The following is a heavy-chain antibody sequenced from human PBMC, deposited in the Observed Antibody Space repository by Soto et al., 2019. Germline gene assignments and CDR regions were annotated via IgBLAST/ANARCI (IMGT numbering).Heavy chain of an antibody. CDR2: ISSSGSTI. Sequence: GGSLRLSCAASGFTFSSYEMNWVRQAPGKGLEWVSYISSSGSTIYYADSVKGRFTISRDNAKNSLYLQMNSLRAEDTAVYYCARVGITKGFDPWGQGTLVTVSS. CDR3: ARVGITKGFDP. D-gene: IGHD3-10*01. V-gene: IGHV3-48*03. CDR1: GFTFSSYE. J-gene: IGHJ5*02.